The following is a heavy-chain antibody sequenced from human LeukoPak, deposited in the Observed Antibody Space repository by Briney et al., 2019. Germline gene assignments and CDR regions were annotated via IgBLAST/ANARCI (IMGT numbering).Heavy chain of an antibody. CDR3: ARGRNWAGGYYYYYGMDV. J-gene: IGHJ6*02. Sequence: SETLSLTCTVSGGSISSYYWSWIRQPPGKGLEWIGYIYYSGSTNYNPSLKSRVTISVDTSKNQFSLKLSSVTAADTAVYYCARGRNWAGGYYYYYGMDVWGQGTTVTVSS. V-gene: IGHV4-59*12. D-gene: IGHD7-27*01. CDR1: GGSISSYY. CDR2: IYYSGST.